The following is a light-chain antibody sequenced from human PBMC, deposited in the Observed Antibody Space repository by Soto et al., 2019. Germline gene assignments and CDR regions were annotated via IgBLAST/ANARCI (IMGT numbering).Light chain of an antibody. Sequence: DIQMTHSPSSLSAFVGDSVTITCHASQRISTFLNWYHQKPGKAPKLLIYSASYLQSGVPSNFSGSGSGTDFTLSIVTLQPEDFGTYFCQQSYSLPLTFGGVTQVEIX. J-gene: IGKJ4*01. CDR3: QQSYSLPLT. CDR2: SAS. CDR1: QRISTF. V-gene: IGKV1-39*01.